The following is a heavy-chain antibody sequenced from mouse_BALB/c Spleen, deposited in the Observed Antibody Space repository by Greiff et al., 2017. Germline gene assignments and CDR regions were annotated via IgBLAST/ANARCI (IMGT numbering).Heavy chain of an antibody. CDR1: GYTFTSYW. CDR3: ARDIYYGSSYDYFDY. CDR2: INPSTGYT. J-gene: IGHJ2*01. V-gene: IGHV1-7*01. D-gene: IGHD1-1*01. Sequence: QVQLQQSGAELAKPGASVKMSCKASGYTFTSYWMHWVKQRPGQGLEWIGYINPSTGYTEYNQKFKDKATLTADKSSSTAYMQLSSLTSEDSAVYYCARDIYYGSSYDYFDYWGQGTTRTVSS.